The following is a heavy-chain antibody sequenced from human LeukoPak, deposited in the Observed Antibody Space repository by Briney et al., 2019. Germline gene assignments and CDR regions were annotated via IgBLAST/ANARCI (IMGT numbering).Heavy chain of an antibody. D-gene: IGHD1-14*01. V-gene: IGHV3-21*04. CDR3: VTETTEGAKDY. CDR1: GFTFSSYW. CDR2: ISSSSHYT. Sequence: GGSLRLSCAASGFTFSSYWMNWVRQAPGKGLAWVSYISSSSHYTNYEASVRGRFIISRDNSRDSLYLQMNSLRVEDTAIYYCVTETTEGAKDYWGQGTLVTVSS. J-gene: IGHJ4*02.